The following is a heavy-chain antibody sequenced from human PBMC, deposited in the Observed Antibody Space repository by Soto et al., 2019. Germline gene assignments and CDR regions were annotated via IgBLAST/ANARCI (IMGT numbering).Heavy chain of an antibody. J-gene: IGHJ3*02. V-gene: IGHV4-34*01. Sequence: SETLSLTCAVYGGSFSGYYWSWIRQPPGKGLEWIGEINHSGSTNYNPSLKSRVTISVDTSKNQFSLKLSSVTAADTAVYYCERGYYDFWSGYGDAFDIWGQGTMVTVSS. CDR3: ERGYYDFWSGYGDAFDI. D-gene: IGHD3-3*01. CDR2: INHSGST. CDR1: GGSFSGYY.